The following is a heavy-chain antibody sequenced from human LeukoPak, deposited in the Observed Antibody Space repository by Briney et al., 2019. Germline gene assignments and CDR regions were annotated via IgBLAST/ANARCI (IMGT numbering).Heavy chain of an antibody. Sequence: ASVKVSCKASGYTFTTYAMNWVRQAPGQGLEWMGWISAYNGHTNYAQKLQGRVTVTIDTSTTTAHMELRSLRSDDTALYYCARDGHRRYYYGSSGRDDAFDIWGQGTLVTVSS. CDR1: GYTFTTYA. D-gene: IGHD3-22*01. V-gene: IGHV1-18*01. J-gene: IGHJ3*02. CDR3: ARDGHRRYYYGSSGRDDAFDI. CDR2: ISAYNGHT.